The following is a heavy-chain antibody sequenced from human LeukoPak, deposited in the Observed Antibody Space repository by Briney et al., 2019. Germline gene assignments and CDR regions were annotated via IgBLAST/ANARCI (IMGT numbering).Heavy chain of an antibody. V-gene: IGHV4-59*01. CDR1: GGSISSYY. CDR3: ARESYYDSSGYYYY. Sequence: KSSETLSLTCTVSGGSISSYYWSWIRQPPGKGLEWIGYIYYSGSTNYNPSLKSRVTISVDTSKNQFSLKLSSVTAADTAVYYCARESYYDSSGYYYYWGQGTLVTVSS. CDR2: IYYSGST. J-gene: IGHJ4*02. D-gene: IGHD3-22*01.